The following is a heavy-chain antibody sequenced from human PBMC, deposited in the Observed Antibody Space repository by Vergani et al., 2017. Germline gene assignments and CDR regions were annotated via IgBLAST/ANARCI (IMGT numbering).Heavy chain of an antibody. CDR1: GGTLSSYS. V-gene: IGHV1-69*13. J-gene: IGHJ6*03. Sequence: QVQLVQSGAEVKKPGSSVRVSCKASGGTLSSYSISWVRQAPGQGLEWMGSIIPIFGTANYAQKFQGRVTLTADESTSTAYMEVSSLRSEDTAVYYCARALRCSSTSCYTGGGKNYYYYYYMDVWGKGTTVTVSS. CDR2: IIPIFGTA. CDR3: ARALRCSSTSCYTGGGKNYYYYYYMDV. D-gene: IGHD2-2*02.